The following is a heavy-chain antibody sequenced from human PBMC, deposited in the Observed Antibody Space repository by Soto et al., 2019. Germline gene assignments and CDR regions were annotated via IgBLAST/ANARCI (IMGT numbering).Heavy chain of an antibody. CDR3: ARDRSLAAAGNPGGY. J-gene: IGHJ4*02. V-gene: IGHV1-18*01. Sequence: ASVKVSCKASGYIFTTYGISWVRQAPGQGLEWMGWISANNGNTYYAQKFQGRVTMTTDTSTSTAYMELRSLRSDDTAVYYCARDRSLAAAGNPGGYWGQGTLVTVSS. CDR2: ISANNGNT. CDR1: GYIFTTYG. D-gene: IGHD6-13*01.